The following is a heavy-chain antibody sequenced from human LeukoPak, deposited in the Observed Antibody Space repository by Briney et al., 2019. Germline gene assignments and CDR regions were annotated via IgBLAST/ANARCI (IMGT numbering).Heavy chain of an antibody. CDR3: ARAYYDFWSGYQVPWYYYYMDV. CDR1: GGSISSYY. V-gene: IGHV4-59*10. J-gene: IGHJ6*03. Sequence: SETLSLTCAVSGGSISSYYWSWIRQPPGKELEWVGFIYTSGSTNYNPSLKSRVTMSVDTSKNQFSLKLSSVTAADTAVYYCARAYYDFWSGYQVPWYYYYMDVWGKGTTVTVSS. CDR2: IYTSGST. D-gene: IGHD3-3*01.